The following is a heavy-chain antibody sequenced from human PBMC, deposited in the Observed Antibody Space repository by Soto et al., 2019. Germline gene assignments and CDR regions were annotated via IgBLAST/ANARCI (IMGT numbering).Heavy chain of an antibody. CDR2: INPNSGGT. D-gene: IGHD2-15*01. V-gene: IGHV1-2*04. Sequence: ASVKVSCKASGYTFTGHYMHWVRQAPGQGLEWMGWINPNSGGTNYAQKFQGWVTMTRDTSISTAYMELSRLRSDDTAVYYCARGRGGCSGGSCYSGVYYYGMDVWGQGTTVTVSS. CDR3: ARGRGGCSGGSCYSGVYYYGMDV. CDR1: GYTFTGHY. J-gene: IGHJ6*02.